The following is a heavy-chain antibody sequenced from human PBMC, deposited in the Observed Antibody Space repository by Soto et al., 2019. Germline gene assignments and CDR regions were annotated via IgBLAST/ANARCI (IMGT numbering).Heavy chain of an antibody. V-gene: IGHV3-23*01. CDR2: ISGSGGST. D-gene: IGHD3-3*01. J-gene: IGHJ3*02. CDR1: GFTFSSYA. Sequence: EVQLLESGGGLVQPGGSLRLSCAAAGFTFSSYAMSWVRQAPGKGLEWVSAISGSGGSTYYADSVKGRFTISRDNSKNTLYLQRNSLRAEDTSVYYGAKDSGITIFGVVSYDAFDIWGQGTMVPVSS. CDR3: AKDSGITIFGVVSYDAFDI.